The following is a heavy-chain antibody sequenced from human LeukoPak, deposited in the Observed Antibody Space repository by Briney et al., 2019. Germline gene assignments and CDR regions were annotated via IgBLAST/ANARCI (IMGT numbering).Heavy chain of an antibody. CDR1: GGSISSYY. J-gene: IGHJ4*02. V-gene: IGHV4-59*01. D-gene: IGHD3-10*02. CDR3: ARTMWFSPPDKQDHYFDY. Sequence: SETLFLTCTVSGGSISSYYWSWIRQSPGKGLEWLGYIYYSGSTNYNPSLKSRVTISVDTSKNQFSLKLSSVTAADTAVYYCARTMWFSPPDKQDHYFDYWGQGTLVTVSS. CDR2: IYYSGST.